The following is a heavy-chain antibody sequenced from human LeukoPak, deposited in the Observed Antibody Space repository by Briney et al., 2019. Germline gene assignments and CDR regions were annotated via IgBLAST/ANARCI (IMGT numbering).Heavy chain of an antibody. CDR3: ARQTYSSIVTNWFDP. D-gene: IGHD6-19*01. CDR1: GFTFSNYW. CDR2: IKQDGSEK. V-gene: IGHV3-7*01. J-gene: IGHJ5*02. Sequence: PGGSLRLSCAASGFTFSNYWMSWVRQAPGKGLEWVANIKQDGSEKYYVDSVKGRFTISRDNAKNSLYLQMNSLRAEDTAVYYCARQTYSSIVTNWFDPWGQGTLVTVSS.